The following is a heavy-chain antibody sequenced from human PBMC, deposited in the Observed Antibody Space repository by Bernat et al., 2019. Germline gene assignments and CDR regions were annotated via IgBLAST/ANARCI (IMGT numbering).Heavy chain of an antibody. CDR3: AKGLGGNGIFYYYMDV. J-gene: IGHJ6*03. V-gene: IGHV3-23*01. Sequence: EVQLLESGGGLVQPGGSLRLSCAASGFTFSTYAMTWVRQAPGKGLEWLSGVSNSGGKTYYADSVKGRFTISRDNSKSTLHLQMFSLRAEDSAVYYCAKGLGGNGIFYYYMDVWGKGTTVTVSS. CDR2: VSNSGGKT. CDR1: GFTFSTYA. D-gene: IGHD3-16*01.